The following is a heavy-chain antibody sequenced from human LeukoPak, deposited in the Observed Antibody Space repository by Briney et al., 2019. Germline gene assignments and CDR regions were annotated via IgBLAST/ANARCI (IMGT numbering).Heavy chain of an antibody. J-gene: IGHJ1*01. CDR3: AKGEKNKVTATSPVGYFQH. Sequence: GSLGLSCAASGFTFSSYAMSWVRRAPGKGLEWISAISGSGGSTYYADSVKGRFTISRDNSKNTLYLQMNSLRAEDTAVYYCAKGEKNKVTATSPVGYFQHWGQGTLVTVSS. D-gene: IGHD4-11*01. CDR2: ISGSGGST. CDR1: GFTFSSYA. V-gene: IGHV3-23*01.